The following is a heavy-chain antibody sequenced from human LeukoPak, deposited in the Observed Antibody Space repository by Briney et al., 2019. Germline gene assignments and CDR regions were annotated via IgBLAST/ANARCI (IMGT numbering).Heavy chain of an antibody. CDR3: ARDLPPLDY. Sequence: PGRSLRLSCAASGFTFSSYAMHWVRKAPGKGLEWVAVILYDGSNKYYADSVKGRFTISRDNSKNTLYLQMNSLRAEDTAVYYCARDLPPLDYWGQGTLVTVSS. V-gene: IGHV3-30-3*01. CDR2: ILYDGSNK. J-gene: IGHJ4*02. CDR1: GFTFSSYA.